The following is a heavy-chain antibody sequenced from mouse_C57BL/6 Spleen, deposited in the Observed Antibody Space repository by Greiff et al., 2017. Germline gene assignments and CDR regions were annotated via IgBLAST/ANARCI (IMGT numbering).Heavy chain of an antibody. D-gene: IGHD1-1*01. Sequence: VQLQQPGAELVMPGASVKLSCKASGYSFTSYWLHWVKQRPGKGLEWIGEIDPSDGYTNYNQKFKGKSTLTVDKSSSTAYMQLSSLTSEDSAVYYCARIGITTVVATRYFDVWGTGTTVTVSS. CDR2: IDPSDGYT. CDR1: GYSFTSYW. CDR3: ARIGITTVVATRYFDV. V-gene: IGHV1-69*01. J-gene: IGHJ1*03.